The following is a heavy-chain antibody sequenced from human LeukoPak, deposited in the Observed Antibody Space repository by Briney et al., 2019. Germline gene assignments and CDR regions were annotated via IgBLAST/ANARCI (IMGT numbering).Heavy chain of an antibody. D-gene: IGHD5-24*01. J-gene: IGHJ6*02. Sequence: GGSLRLSCAASGFTLSSYSINWVRQAPGKGLEWVSYISSSSSSIYYADSVKGRFTISRDNAKNSLYLQMNSLRDEDTAVYYCARDAGLRDGYNYYYYGMDVWGQGTTVTVSS. CDR1: GFTLSSYS. CDR2: ISSSSSSI. CDR3: ARDAGLRDGYNYYYYGMDV. V-gene: IGHV3-48*02.